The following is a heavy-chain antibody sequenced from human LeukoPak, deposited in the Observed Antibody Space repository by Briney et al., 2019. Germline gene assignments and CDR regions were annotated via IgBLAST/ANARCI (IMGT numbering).Heavy chain of an antibody. CDR3: IRLGGSGHDRFDA. J-gene: IGHJ4*02. V-gene: IGHV3-49*04. CDR1: GFSFEDFA. CDR2: VRTKFFGATT. Sequence: GSLRLSCRSSGFSFEDFAMGWVRQAPGKGLEWLGFVRTKFFGATTQYAPSVKGRFTMSRDDSNSIAYLQMNGLRTEDTAVFFCIRLGGSGHDRFDAWGQGTLVTVSS. D-gene: IGHD5-12*01.